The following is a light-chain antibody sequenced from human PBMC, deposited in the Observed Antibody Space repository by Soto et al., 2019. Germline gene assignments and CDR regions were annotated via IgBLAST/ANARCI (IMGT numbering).Light chain of an antibody. CDR3: QQYGSSPPT. CDR1: QTVRNNY. V-gene: IGKV3-20*01. Sequence: EFVLTQSPGTLSLSPGERATLSCRASQTVRNNYLAWYQQKPGQGPRLLIYGASSRATGTPDRFSGSGSGTDFTLTINRLEPEDFALYYCQQYGSSPPTFGQGTKVAIK. J-gene: IGKJ1*01. CDR2: GAS.